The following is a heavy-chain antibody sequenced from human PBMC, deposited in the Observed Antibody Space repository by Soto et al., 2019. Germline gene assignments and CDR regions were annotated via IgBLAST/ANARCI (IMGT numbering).Heavy chain of an antibody. D-gene: IGHD6-13*01. CDR1: GYSFSSHW. Sequence: PGESLKISCKGSGYSFSSHWIGWVRQMPGKGLEWMGILYPGDSDTRYSPSFQGQVTISVDKSISTAYLQWGSLKASDTAMCYCARDGGSSTWFFDYWGQGTLVTVSS. CDR3: ARDGGSSTWFFDY. CDR2: LYPGDSDT. J-gene: IGHJ4*02. V-gene: IGHV5-51*01.